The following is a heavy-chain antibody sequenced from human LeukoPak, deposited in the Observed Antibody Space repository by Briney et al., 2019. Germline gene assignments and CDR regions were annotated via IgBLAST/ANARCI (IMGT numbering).Heavy chain of an antibody. CDR2: IYYSGGT. D-gene: IGHD4-17*01. Sequence: LETLSLTCTVSGGSISSHYWSWIRQPPGKGLEWIGYIYYSGGTNYNPSLKSRVIISVDTSKNQFSLKLSSVTAADTAVYYCARHDYGDDWFDPWGQGTLVTVSS. CDR3: ARHDYGDDWFDP. J-gene: IGHJ5*02. CDR1: GGSISSHY. V-gene: IGHV4-59*11.